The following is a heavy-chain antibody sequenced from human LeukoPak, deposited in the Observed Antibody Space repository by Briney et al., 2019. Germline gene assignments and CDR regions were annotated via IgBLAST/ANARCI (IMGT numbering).Heavy chain of an antibody. J-gene: IGHJ4*02. D-gene: IGHD2-2*01. CDR3: ARARRISIVVVPAAFDY. Sequence: PSETLSLTCAVYGGSFSGYYWSWIRQPPGKGLEWIREINHSGSTNYNPSLKSRVTISVDTSKNQFSLKLSSVTAADTAVYYCARARRISIVVVPAAFDYWGQGTLVTVSS. CDR2: INHSGST. V-gene: IGHV4-34*01. CDR1: GGSFSGYY.